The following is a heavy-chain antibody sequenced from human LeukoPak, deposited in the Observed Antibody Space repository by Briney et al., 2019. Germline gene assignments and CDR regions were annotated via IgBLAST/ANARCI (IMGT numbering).Heavy chain of an antibody. CDR1: GGSISSGGYY. CDR2: IYYSGST. Sequence: SETLSLTCTVSGGSISSGGYYWSWLRQHPGKGLEWIGYIYYSGSTYYNPSLKSRVTISVDTSKNQFSLKLSSVTAADTAVYYCARGGDGYNFDYWGQGTLVTVSS. CDR3: ARGGDGYNFDY. J-gene: IGHJ4*02. D-gene: IGHD5-24*01. V-gene: IGHV4-31*03.